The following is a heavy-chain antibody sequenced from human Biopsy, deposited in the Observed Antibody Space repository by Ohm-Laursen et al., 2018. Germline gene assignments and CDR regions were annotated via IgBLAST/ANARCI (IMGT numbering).Heavy chain of an antibody. Sequence: ASVKVSCKASGYTFTGQYLHWVRQVPGQGLEWMGWINPHSGTTKFAQDSQGRVTMTRDTSITTAYMELRRLRSDDTAVYYCAKGQDLRGGAEYFQHWGQGALVTVSS. CDR1: GYTFTGQY. V-gene: IGHV1-2*02. J-gene: IGHJ1*01. D-gene: IGHD2-15*01. CDR2: INPHSGTT. CDR3: AKGQDLRGGAEYFQH.